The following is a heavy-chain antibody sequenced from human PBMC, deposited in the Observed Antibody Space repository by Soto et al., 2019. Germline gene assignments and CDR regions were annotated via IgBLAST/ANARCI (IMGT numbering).Heavy chain of an antibody. D-gene: IGHD4-17*01. V-gene: IGHV3-23*01. Sequence: GGSLILSCAGSGFTFSSYGMSWVRQAPGKGLEWVSVISDGGGSTFYADSVKGRFTISRDNAKNTLYLQMNSLRAEDTAVYYCARDLKATTADGMAVWGQGTTVTV. CDR2: ISDGGGST. CDR3: ARDLKATTADGMAV. J-gene: IGHJ6*02. CDR1: GFTFSSYG.